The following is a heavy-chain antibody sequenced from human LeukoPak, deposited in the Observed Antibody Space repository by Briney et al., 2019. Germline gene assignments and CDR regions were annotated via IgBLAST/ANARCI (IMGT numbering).Heavy chain of an antibody. J-gene: IGHJ5*02. V-gene: IGHV7-4-1*02. Sequence: ASVKVSCKASGYTFTSYAMNWVRHAPGQGLEWMGWINTNTGNPTYAQGFTGRFVFSLDTSVSTAYLQISSLKAEDTAVYYCARDWGQRLLPSWFDPWGQGTLVTVSS. CDR1: GYTFTSYA. D-gene: IGHD3-16*01. CDR3: ARDWGQRLLPSWFDP. CDR2: INTNTGNP.